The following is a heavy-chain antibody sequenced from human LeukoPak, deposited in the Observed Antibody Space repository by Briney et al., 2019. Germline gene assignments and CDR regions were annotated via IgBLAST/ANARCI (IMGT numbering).Heavy chain of an antibody. CDR1: GYSISSGYY. CDR2: IFHSGST. Sequence: SETLSLTCIVSGYSISSGYYWGWIRQPPGKGLEWIGHIFHSGSTHYNPSLKSRVTISKDTSKNQFSLKLSSVTAADTAVYYCARDLSERSGQHSAYGDYGSARWFDPWGQGTLVTVSS. J-gene: IGHJ5*02. V-gene: IGHV4-38-2*02. CDR3: ARDLSERSGQHSAYGDYGSARWFDP. D-gene: IGHD4-17*01.